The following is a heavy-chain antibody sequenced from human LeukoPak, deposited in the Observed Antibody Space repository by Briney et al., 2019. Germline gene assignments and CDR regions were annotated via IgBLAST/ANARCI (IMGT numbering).Heavy chain of an antibody. J-gene: IGHJ3*01. Sequence: PGGSLRLSCAASGFTFSTYWMSWVRRAPGKGLEWVANIRKDESVKHYVDSVKSRFTISRDNAKNLLYLQMNSLRVEDTAVYFCARDDNYYDTSGHFFDAFTLWGQGTMVTVSS. CDR2: IRKDESVK. D-gene: IGHD3-22*01. CDR3: ARDDNYYDTSGHFFDAFTL. CDR1: GFTFSTYW. V-gene: IGHV3-7*01.